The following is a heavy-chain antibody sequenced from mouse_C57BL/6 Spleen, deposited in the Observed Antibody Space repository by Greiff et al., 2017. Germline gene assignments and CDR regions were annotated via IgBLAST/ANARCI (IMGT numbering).Heavy chain of an antibody. V-gene: IGHV1-53*01. CDR1: GYTFTSYW. CDR3: AREMEYYGYAMDY. D-gene: IGHD1-1*02. J-gene: IGHJ4*01. CDR2: INPSNGGT. Sequence: VQPQQPGTELVKPGASVKLSCKASGYTFTSYWMHWVKQRPGQGLEWIGNINPSNGGTNYNEKFKSKATLTVDKSSSTAYMQLSSLTSEDSAVYYCAREMEYYGYAMDYWGQGTSVTVSS.